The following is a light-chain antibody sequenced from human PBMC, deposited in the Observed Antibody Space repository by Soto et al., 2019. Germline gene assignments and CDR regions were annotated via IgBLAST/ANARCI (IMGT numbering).Light chain of an antibody. J-gene: IGKJ1*01. CDR3: GQFVSSPPRT. Sequence: EIVLTQSPGTRSLAPGEKATLPCRASQSVGDTFLSWYQQKPGLAPRLLIYGVSNRATGIPDRFSGSGSGTDFILTISRLEPEDFALYYCGQFVSSPPRTFGQGTKVDIK. V-gene: IGKV3-20*01. CDR1: QSVGDTF. CDR2: GVS.